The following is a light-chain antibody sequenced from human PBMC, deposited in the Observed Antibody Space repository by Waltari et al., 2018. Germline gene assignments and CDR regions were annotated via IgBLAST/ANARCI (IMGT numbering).Light chain of an antibody. V-gene: IGKV3D-15*01. CDR1: QSVYSN. Sequence: EIVMTQSPATLSVSPGERATLSCRASQSVYSNLAWYQQKPGQAPRLLIYDVSTRATGIPARFTGSGSGTEFTLTISSLQSEDSAVYSCQQYNRWPPITFGQGTRLEIK. CDR3: QQYNRWPPIT. J-gene: IGKJ5*01. CDR2: DVS.